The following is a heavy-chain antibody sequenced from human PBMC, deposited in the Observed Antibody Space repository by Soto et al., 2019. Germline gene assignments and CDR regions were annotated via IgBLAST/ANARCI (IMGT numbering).Heavy chain of an antibody. CDR1: GGTFSSYA. D-gene: IGHD3-10*01. J-gene: IGHJ4*02. CDR3: AREKTGSGSYYNHFDY. Sequence: GASVKVPCKASGGTFSSYAISWVRQAPGQGIEWMGGIIPIFGTANYAQKFQGRVTITADKSTSTAYMELSSLRSEDTAVYYCAREKTGSGSYYNHFDYWGQGTLVTVSS. V-gene: IGHV1-69*06. CDR2: IIPIFGTA.